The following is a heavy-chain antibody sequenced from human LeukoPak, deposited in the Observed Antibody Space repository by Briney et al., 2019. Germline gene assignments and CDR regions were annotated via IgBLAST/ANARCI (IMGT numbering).Heavy chain of an antibody. CDR3: ARTDDYGDSRGAFDI. CDR1: GGSISSSNW. V-gene: IGHV4-4*02. J-gene: IGHJ3*02. D-gene: IGHD4-17*01. CDR2: IYHSGST. Sequence: SGTLSLTYAVSGGSISSSNWWSWVRQPPGKGLEWIGEIYHSGSTNYNPSLKSRVTISVDKSKNQFSLKLSSVTAADTAVYYCARTDDYGDSRGAFDIWGQGTMVTVSS.